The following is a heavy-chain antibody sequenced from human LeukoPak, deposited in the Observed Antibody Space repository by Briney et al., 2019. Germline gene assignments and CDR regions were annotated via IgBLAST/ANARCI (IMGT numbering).Heavy chain of an antibody. CDR3: ARGRGETPLDY. J-gene: IGHJ4*02. CDR1: GGSFSGYY. CDR2: INHSGST. V-gene: IGHV4-34*01. D-gene: IGHD3-16*01. Sequence: SETLSLTCAVYGGSFSGYYWSWIRQPPGKELEWIGEINHSGSTNYNPSLKSRVTISVDTSKNQFSLKLSSVTAADTAVYYCARGRGETPLDYWGQGTLVTVSS.